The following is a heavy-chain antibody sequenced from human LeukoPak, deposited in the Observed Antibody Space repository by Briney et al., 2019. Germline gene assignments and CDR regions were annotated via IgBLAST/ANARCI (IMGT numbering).Heavy chain of an antibody. CDR1: GFTFSSYA. CDR2: IGAGGTFT. CDR3: ARDSRGVAAPDR. Sequence: GGSLRLSCTASGFTFSSYAMNWVRQAPGKGLEWVSGIGAGGTFTYYADSVKGRFTISRDNSRNTLYLQMNSLRAEDTAVYYCARDSRGVAAPDRWGQGTLVTVSS. J-gene: IGHJ5*02. D-gene: IGHD6-13*01. V-gene: IGHV3-23*01.